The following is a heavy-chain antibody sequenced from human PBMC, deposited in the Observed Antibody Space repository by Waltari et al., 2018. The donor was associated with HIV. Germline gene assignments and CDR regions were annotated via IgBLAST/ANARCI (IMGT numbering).Heavy chain of an antibody. Sequence: EVQLLESGGGLVQPGGSLRLSCAASGFTFGSYAMSWVRQTPGKGLEWGSAISGSGGSTYYADSVKGRFTISRDNSRNTLYLQVNSLRAEDTAVYYCAKARYSSSWYFDYWGQGTLVTVSS. V-gene: IGHV3-23*01. CDR1: GFTFGSYA. D-gene: IGHD6-13*01. CDR3: AKARYSSSWYFDY. J-gene: IGHJ4*02. CDR2: ISGSGGST.